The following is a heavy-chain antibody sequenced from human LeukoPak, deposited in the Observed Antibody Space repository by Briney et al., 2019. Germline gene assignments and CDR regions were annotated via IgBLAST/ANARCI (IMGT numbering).Heavy chain of an antibody. V-gene: IGHV3-7*01. Sequence: GGSLRLSCAASGFTFSSYWMSWVRQAPGKGLEWVANIKQDGSEKYYVDSVKGRFTISRDNAKNSLYLQMNSLRAEDTAVYYCARPGRWLGDHRPFDYWGQGTLVTVSS. D-gene: IGHD3-10*01. J-gene: IGHJ4*02. CDR1: GFTFSSYW. CDR3: ARPGRWLGDHRPFDY. CDR2: IKQDGSEK.